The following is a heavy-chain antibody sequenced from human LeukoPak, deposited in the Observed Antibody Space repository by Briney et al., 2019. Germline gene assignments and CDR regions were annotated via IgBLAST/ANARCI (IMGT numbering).Heavy chain of an antibody. Sequence: GGSLRLSCAASGFTFSSYWMSWVRQAPGKGLEWVANIKQDGSEKYYVDSVKGRFTISRDNAENSLYLQMNSLRAEDTAVYYCARGLSGYYYGSGSYYHFDYWGQGTLVTVSS. CDR2: IKQDGSEK. V-gene: IGHV3-7*03. CDR1: GFTFSSYW. J-gene: IGHJ4*02. CDR3: ARGLSGYYYGSGSYYHFDY. D-gene: IGHD3-10*01.